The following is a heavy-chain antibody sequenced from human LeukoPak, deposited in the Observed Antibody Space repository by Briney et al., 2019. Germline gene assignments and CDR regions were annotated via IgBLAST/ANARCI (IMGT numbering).Heavy chain of an antibody. V-gene: IGHV3-30*04. CDR3: ARDRAYSTYDY. Sequence: GGSLRLSCAASGFTFSSYAMHWVRQAPGKGLEWVAVISYDGSNKYYADSVKGRFTISRDNSKNTLYLQMNSLRLEDTAVYYCARDRAYSTYDYWGQGTLVRVSS. J-gene: IGHJ4*02. CDR1: GFTFSSYA. CDR2: ISYDGSNK. D-gene: IGHD2/OR15-2a*01.